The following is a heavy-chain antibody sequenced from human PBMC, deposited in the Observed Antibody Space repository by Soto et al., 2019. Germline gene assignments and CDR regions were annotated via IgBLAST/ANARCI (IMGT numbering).Heavy chain of an antibody. V-gene: IGHV1-8*01. CDR2: MNPNSGNT. J-gene: IGHJ4*02. CDR3: AREKLDYFDY. CDR1: GYTFTSYD. Sequence: QVQLVQSGAEVKKPGASVKVSCKASGYTFTSYDITWVRQAAGQGLEWMGWMNPNSGNTGYAQQFQGRVTMTRNISISTAYMELSSLRSEDTAVYYCAREKLDYFDYWGQGTLVTVSS.